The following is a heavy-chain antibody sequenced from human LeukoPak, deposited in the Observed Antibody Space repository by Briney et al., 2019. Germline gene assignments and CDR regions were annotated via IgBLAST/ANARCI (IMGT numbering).Heavy chain of an antibody. CDR3: ARGRLTVTNEGYYFDY. V-gene: IGHV1-46*01. D-gene: IGHD4-17*01. J-gene: IGHJ4*02. CDR1: GYTFTSYY. CDR2: INPSGGST. Sequence: ASVKVSCKASGYTFTSYYMHWVRQAPGQGLEWMGIINPSGGSTSYAQKFQGRVTMTRDTSTSTVYMELSSLRSEDTAVYYCARGRLTVTNEGYYFDYWGQGTLVTVSS.